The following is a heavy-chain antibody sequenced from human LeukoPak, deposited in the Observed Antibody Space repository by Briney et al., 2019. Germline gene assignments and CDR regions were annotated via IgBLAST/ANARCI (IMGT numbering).Heavy chain of an antibody. V-gene: IGHV4-59*01. D-gene: IGHD3-22*01. J-gene: IGHJ3*01. CDR2: IYYGGST. CDR3: ATTEMDYYDSSGYTL. CDR1: GGSICSYY. Sequence: SETLSLTCTVSGGSICSYYWSWIRQPPGKGLEWIGYIYYGGSTNYNPSLKSRVTISVDTSKNQFSLKLSSVTAADTAVCYCATTEMDYYDSSGYTLRDQGTMVTVSS.